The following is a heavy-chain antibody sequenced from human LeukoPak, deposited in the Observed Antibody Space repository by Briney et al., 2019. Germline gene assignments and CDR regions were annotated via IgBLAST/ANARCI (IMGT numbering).Heavy chain of an antibody. D-gene: IGHD1-26*01. CDR3: ARDRVSGRNADYFDY. Sequence: ASVKVSCKASGYSFPGYYMHWVRQAPGQGLEWMGWINTNNGSTNYAQKFQGRVTMTRDTSINTAYMELSSLRSDDTAVYYCARDRVSGRNADYFDYWGQGTLVTVSS. J-gene: IGHJ4*02. CDR1: GYSFPGYY. CDR2: INTNNGST. V-gene: IGHV1-2*02.